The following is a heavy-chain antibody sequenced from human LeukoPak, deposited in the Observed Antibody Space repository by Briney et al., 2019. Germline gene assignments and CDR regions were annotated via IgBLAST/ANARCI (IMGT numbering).Heavy chain of an antibody. V-gene: IGHV3-21*01. Sequence: GGSLRLSCAASGFTFSSYSMNWVRQAPGKGLEWVSSISSSSSYIYYADSVKGRFTISRDNAKNSLYLQMNGLRAEDTAVYYCARDYYDSSGYHFSWYFDLWGRGTLVTVSS. CDR2: ISSSSSYI. CDR1: GFTFSSYS. D-gene: IGHD3-22*01. CDR3: ARDYYDSSGYHFSWYFDL. J-gene: IGHJ2*01.